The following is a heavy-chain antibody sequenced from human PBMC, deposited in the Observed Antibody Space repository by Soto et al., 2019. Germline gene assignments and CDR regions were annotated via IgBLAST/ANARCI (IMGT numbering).Heavy chain of an antibody. CDR1: GFTFSSYA. Sequence: GGSLRLSCAASGFTFSSYAMHWVRQAPGKGLEWVAVISYDGSNKYYADSVKGRFTISRDNSKNTLYLQMNSLRAEDTAVYYCARDPYPRQGLVLMDVWGQGTTVPVSS. D-gene: IGHD2-8*02. CDR2: ISYDGSNK. V-gene: IGHV3-30-3*01. J-gene: IGHJ6*02. CDR3: ARDPYPRQGLVLMDV.